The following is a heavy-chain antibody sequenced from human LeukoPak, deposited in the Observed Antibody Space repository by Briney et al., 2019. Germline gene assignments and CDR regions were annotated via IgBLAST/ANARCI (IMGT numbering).Heavy chain of an antibody. V-gene: IGHV1-18*01. D-gene: IGHD2-2*01. CDR3: ARDRPGRYCSSPSCYSASPFDP. J-gene: IGHJ5*02. CDR2: ISAYNGNT. CDR1: GYTFTSYG. Sequence: ASVKVSCKASGYTFTSYGISWVRQAPGQGLEWMGWISAYNGNTNYAQKLQGRVTMTTDTSTSTAYMELSSLRSEDTAVYYCARDRPGRYCSSPSCYSASPFDPWGQGTLVTVSS.